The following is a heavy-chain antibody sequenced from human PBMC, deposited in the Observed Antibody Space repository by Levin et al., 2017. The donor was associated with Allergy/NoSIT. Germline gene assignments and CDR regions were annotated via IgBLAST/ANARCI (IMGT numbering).Heavy chain of an antibody. CDR1: GYSISSGYY. V-gene: IGHV4-38-2*01. Sequence: NASETLSLSCAVSGYSISSGYYWGWIRQPPGKGLEWIGNIYQTGSTYYNPSLKSRVTISADTSKNQFSLRLRSVTAADTAVYYCARTRTDRNWSDPWGQGSLVTVSS. J-gene: IGHJ5*02. D-gene: IGHD2/OR15-2a*01. CDR2: IYQTGST. CDR3: ARTRTDRNWSDP.